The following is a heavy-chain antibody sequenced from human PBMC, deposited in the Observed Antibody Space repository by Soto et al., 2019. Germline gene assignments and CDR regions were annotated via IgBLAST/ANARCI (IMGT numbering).Heavy chain of an antibody. V-gene: IGHV4-59*01. J-gene: IGHJ4*02. CDR1: GGSISSYY. CDR2: ISYSGST. Sequence: SETLSLTCTVSGGSISSYYWSWIRQPPGKGLEWIGYISYSGSTNYNPSLKSRVTISVDTSKNQFSLKLSSVTAADTAVYYCAREGSGAAGGIFDYSGQGTLVTVSS. CDR3: AREGSGAAGGIFDY. D-gene: IGHD6-13*01.